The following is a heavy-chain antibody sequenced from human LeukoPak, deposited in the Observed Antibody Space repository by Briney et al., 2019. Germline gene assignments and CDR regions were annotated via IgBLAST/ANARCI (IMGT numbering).Heavy chain of an antibody. D-gene: IGHD3-16*02. CDR2: ISYDGTKK. J-gene: IGHJ4*02. CDR1: GFTFSSYA. CDR3: ARDNGLRLGELSYFDY. V-gene: IGHV3-30-3*01. Sequence: GGSVRLSCAASGFTFSSYAMHWVREAPGKGLEWVAVISYDGTKKYYADSVKGRSTISRDNSKNTLYLQMNSLRAEDTAVYYCARDNGLRLGELSYFDYWGQGTLVTVSS.